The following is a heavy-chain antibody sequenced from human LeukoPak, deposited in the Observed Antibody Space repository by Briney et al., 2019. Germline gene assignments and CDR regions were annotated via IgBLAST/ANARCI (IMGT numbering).Heavy chain of an antibody. CDR3: AKGARWELPLDY. Sequence: PGGSLRLSCSASGFIFSNYAMSWVRQAPGKGLEWVSAISGSGGRTYYADSVKGRFTISRDNSMDTLYLQMNSLRADDTAIYYCAKGARWELPLDYWGQGTLVTVSS. D-gene: IGHD1-26*01. J-gene: IGHJ4*02. CDR1: GFIFSNYA. CDR2: ISGSGGRT. V-gene: IGHV3-23*01.